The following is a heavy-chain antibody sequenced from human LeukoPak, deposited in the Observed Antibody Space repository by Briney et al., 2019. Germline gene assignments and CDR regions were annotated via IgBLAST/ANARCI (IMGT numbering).Heavy chain of an antibody. CDR3: ARGPSILYYYDSSGYETFDY. V-gene: IGHV4-34*01. J-gene: IGHJ4*02. CDR1: GGSFSGYY. D-gene: IGHD3-22*01. CDR2: INHSGST. Sequence: PSETLSLTCAVYGGSFSGYYWSWIRQPPGKGLEWIGEINHSGSTNYNPSLKSRVTISVDTSKNQFSLKLSSVTAADTAVYYCARGPSILYYYDSSGYETFDYWGQGTLVTVSS.